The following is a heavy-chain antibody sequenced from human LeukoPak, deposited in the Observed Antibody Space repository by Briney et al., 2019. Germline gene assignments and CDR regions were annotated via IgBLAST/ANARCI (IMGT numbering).Heavy chain of an antibody. Sequence: SETLSLTCTVSGGSISSYYWSWIRQPPGKVLEWIGYIYYSGSTNYNPSLKSRVTISVDTSKNQFSLKLSSVTAADTAVYYCARVTTNSYGSFPLDYWGQGTLVTVSS. CDR3: ARVTTNSYGSFPLDY. CDR1: GGSISSYY. D-gene: IGHD5-18*01. J-gene: IGHJ4*02. CDR2: IYYSGST. V-gene: IGHV4-59*01.